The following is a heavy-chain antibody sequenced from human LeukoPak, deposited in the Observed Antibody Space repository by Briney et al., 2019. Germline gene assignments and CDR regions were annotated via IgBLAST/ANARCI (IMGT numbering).Heavy chain of an antibody. V-gene: IGHV3-21*01. CDR2: ISSSSSYI. D-gene: IGHD1-14*01. CDR1: GFTFSSYS. Sequence: SGGSLRLSCAASGFTFSSYSMNWVRQAPGRGLEWVSSISSSSSYIYYADSVKGRFTISRDNAKNSLYLQMNSLRAEDTAVYYCAKDRFRTMFDPWGQGTLVTVSS. J-gene: IGHJ5*02. CDR3: AKDRFRTMFDP.